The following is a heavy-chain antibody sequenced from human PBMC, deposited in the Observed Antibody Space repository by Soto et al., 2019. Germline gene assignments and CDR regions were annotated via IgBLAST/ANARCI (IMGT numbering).Heavy chain of an antibody. CDR2: ISYDGSNK. D-gene: IGHD2-8*01. J-gene: IGHJ3*02. V-gene: IGHV3-30-3*01. CDR1: GFTFSHYA. Sequence: GGSLRLSCAASGFTFSHYAMHWVRQAPGKGLEWVAVISYDGSNKYYADSVKGRFTISRDNSKNTLYLQMNSLRAEDTAVYYCARDGLGYCTNGVCSGAFDIWGQGTMVTVSS. CDR3: ARDGLGYCTNGVCSGAFDI.